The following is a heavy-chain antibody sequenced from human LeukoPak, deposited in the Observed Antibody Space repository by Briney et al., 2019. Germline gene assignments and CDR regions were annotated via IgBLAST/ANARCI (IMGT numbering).Heavy chain of an antibody. J-gene: IGHJ4*02. CDR1: GGSISSSSYY. CDR2: IYYSGST. Sequence: PSETLSLTCTVSGGSISSSSYYWGWIRQPPGKGLEWIGSIYYSGSTYYNPSLKSRVTISVDTSKNQFSLKLSSVTAADTAVYYCARGAIRYSSGWPFDYWGQGTLITVSS. D-gene: IGHD6-19*01. CDR3: ARGAIRYSSGWPFDY. V-gene: IGHV4-39*07.